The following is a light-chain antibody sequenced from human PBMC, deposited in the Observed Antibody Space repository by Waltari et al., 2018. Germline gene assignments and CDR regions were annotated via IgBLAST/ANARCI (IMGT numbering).Light chain of an antibody. CDR3: QQYNIYPST. CDR2: QAS. Sequence: DIQMTQSPSTLSASVGERVTITCRASQTIVGWLAWYQQKPGKAPKLLIYQASSLESGVPSTFGGIESETEFALTFNCLQPDAFATYYCQQYNIYPSTFDQGTRLAI. V-gene: IGKV1-5*03. J-gene: IGKJ5*01. CDR1: QTIVGW.